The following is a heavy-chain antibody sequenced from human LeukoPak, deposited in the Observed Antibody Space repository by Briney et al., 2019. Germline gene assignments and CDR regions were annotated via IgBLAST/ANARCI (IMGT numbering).Heavy chain of an antibody. D-gene: IGHD3-16*01. J-gene: IGHJ4*02. CDR2: ISGSGGST. Sequence: QPGGSLRLSCAASGFTFSSYGMSWVRRAPGKGPEWVSAISGSGGSTYYADSVKGRFTISRDNSKSTLYLQMNSLRAEDTAVYYCAKVPQWTRERGILYYFDYWGQGTLVTVSS. V-gene: IGHV3-23*01. CDR1: GFTFSSYG. CDR3: AKVPQWTRERGILYYFDY.